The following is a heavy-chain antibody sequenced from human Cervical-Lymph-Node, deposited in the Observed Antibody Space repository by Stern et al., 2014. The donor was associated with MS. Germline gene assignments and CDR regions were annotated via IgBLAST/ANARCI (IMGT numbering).Heavy chain of an antibody. V-gene: IGHV2-5*02. J-gene: IGHJ4*02. D-gene: IGHD2-2*01. CDR3: ATHAPGVVPAALDY. CDR1: GFSLSTSGVG. Sequence: QITLKESGPTLVKPTQTLTLTCTFSGFSLSTSGVGVGWIRQPPGKAREWLAFIYWDDSKRYSPSLKNRLTITKDTSKNQVVLTMNNMDPVDTATFYCATHAPGVVPAALDYWGQGTLVTVS. CDR2: IYWDDSK.